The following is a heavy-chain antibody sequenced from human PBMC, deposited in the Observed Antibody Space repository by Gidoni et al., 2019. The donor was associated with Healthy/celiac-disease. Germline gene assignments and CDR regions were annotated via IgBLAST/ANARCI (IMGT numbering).Heavy chain of an antibody. CDR3: ARDWREVAGTGFDY. CDR2: INPSGGST. V-gene: IGHV1-46*01. CDR1: GYTFTSYY. J-gene: IGHJ4*02. D-gene: IGHD6-19*01. Sequence: QVQLVQSGAEVKKPGASVKVSCKASGYTFTSYYMHWVRQAPGQGLEWMGIINPSGGSTSYEQKFQGRVTMTRDTSTRTVYRELSSLRSEDTAVYYCARDWREVAGTGFDYWGQGTLVTVSS.